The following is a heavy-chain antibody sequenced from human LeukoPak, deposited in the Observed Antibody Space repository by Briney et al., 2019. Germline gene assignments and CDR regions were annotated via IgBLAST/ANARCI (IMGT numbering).Heavy chain of an antibody. CDR3: ASVRGVMGGWFDP. J-gene: IGHJ5*02. CDR2: ISAYNGNT. D-gene: IGHD3-10*01. V-gene: IGHV1-18*01. CDR1: GYTFTSYD. Sequence: ASVKVSCKASGYTFTSYDINWVRQATGQGLEWMGWISAYNGNTNYAQKLQGRVTMTTDTSTSTAYMELRSLRSDDTAVYYCASVRGVMGGWFDPWGQGTLVTVSS.